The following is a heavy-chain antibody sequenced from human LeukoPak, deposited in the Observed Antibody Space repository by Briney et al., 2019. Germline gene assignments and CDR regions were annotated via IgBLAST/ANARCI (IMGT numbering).Heavy chain of an antibody. D-gene: IGHD3-22*01. CDR3: AKRGVVIRVILVGFYKEAYYFDS. V-gene: IGHV3-23*01. J-gene: IGHJ4*02. CDR1: GITLSNYG. CDR2: ISGSAGGA. Sequence: GGSLRLSCAVSGITLSNYGMSWVRQAPGKGLEWVAGISGSAGGAYYADSVKGRFTISRDNAKNTLYLQLNNLRAEDTAVYFCAKRGVVIRVILVGFYKEAYYFDSWGQGALVTVSS.